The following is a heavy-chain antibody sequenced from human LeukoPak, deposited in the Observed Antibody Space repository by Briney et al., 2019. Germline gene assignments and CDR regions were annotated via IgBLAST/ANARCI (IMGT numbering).Heavy chain of an antibody. CDR2: MNPNSGNT. V-gene: IGHV1-8*01. CDR1: GYTFTSYD. J-gene: IGHJ4*02. CDR3: ARVEVGYGDLYYFDY. Sequence: ASVKVSCKASGYTFTSYDINWVRQATGQGLEWMGLMNPNSGNTGYAQKFQGRVTMTRNTSISTAYMELSSLRSEDTAVYYCARVEVGYGDLYYFDYWGQGTLVTVSS. D-gene: IGHD4-17*01.